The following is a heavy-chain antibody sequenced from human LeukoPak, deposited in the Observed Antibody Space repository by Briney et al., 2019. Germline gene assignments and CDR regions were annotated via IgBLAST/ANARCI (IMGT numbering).Heavy chain of an antibody. CDR3: AGGNWNYGTFDY. V-gene: IGHV4-59*12. Sequence: SETLSLTCTVSGGSISSYYWSWIRQPPGKGLEWIGYIYYSGSTYYNPSLKSRVTISVDRSKNQFSLKLSSVTAADTAVYYCAGGNWNYGTFDYWGQGTLVTVSS. J-gene: IGHJ4*02. D-gene: IGHD1-7*01. CDR1: GGSISSYY. CDR2: IYYSGST.